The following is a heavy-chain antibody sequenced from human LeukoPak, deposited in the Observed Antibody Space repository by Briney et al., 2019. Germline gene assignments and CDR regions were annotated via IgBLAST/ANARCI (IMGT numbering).Heavy chain of an antibody. CDR3: ARDSLVHPNRWFDP. CDR1: GGSISGYY. V-gene: IGHV4-59*12. Sequence: SETLSLTCTVSGGSISGYYWSWVRQSPEKGLESIGFIYSTGSTSYNPSLRSRVTISIDTSQNQFYLRLTSVTAADTAVYYCARDSLVHPNRWFDPWGQGTLVIVSS. J-gene: IGHJ5*02. D-gene: IGHD6-13*01. CDR2: IYSTGST.